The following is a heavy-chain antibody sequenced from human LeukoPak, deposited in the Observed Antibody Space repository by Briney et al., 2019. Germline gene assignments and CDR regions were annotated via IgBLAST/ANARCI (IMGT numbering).Heavy chain of an antibody. D-gene: IGHD3-3*01. CDR1: GFTFSNYW. CDR3: VSGSLQSGYNFDY. V-gene: IGHV3-74*01. CDR2: IKYDGSAT. J-gene: IGHJ4*02. Sequence: PGGSLRLSCAASGFTFSNYWMHWNRQVPGKGLVWVSHIKYDGSATNYADSVKGRFTISRDNAKNTLYLQMNSLRAEDTAVYYCVSGSLQSGYNFDYWGQGALVTVSS.